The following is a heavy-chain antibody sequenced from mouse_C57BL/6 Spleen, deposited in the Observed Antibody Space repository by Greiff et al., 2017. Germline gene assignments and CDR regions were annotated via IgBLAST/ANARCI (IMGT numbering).Heavy chain of an antibody. CDR1: GYSFTDYN. Sequence: EVPLQQSGPELVKPGASVQISCKASGYSFTDYNLNWVKQSNGKSLEWIGVINPNYGTTSYNQKFKGKATLTVDQSSSTAYMQLNSLTSEDSAVYYCAREIYYDYDNAMDYWGQGTSVTVSS. V-gene: IGHV1-39*01. J-gene: IGHJ4*01. D-gene: IGHD2-4*01. CDR2: INPNYGTT. CDR3: AREIYYDYDNAMDY.